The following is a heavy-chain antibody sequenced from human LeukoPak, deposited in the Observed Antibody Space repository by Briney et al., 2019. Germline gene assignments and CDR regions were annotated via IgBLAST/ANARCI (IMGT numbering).Heavy chain of an antibody. J-gene: IGHJ6*02. CDR3: ARGGDGYGGYYYYGMDV. D-gene: IGHD4-23*01. CDR2: ISYDGSNK. CDR1: GFTFSNYA. V-gene: IGHV3-30-3*01. Sequence: GGSLRLSCAASGFTFSNYAMHWVRQAPGKGLEWVAVISYDGSNKYYADSVKGRFTISRDNSKNTLYLQMNSLRAEDTAVYYCARGGDGYGGYYYYGMDVWGQGTTVTVSS.